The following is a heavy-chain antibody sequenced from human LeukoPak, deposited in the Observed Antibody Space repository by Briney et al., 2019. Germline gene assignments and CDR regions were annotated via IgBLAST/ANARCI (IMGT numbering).Heavy chain of an antibody. CDR1: GYTFTSYA. CDR3: ARVDVLRFLEWFPEYYFDY. CDR2: INTNTGNP. D-gene: IGHD3-3*01. V-gene: IGHV7-4-1*02. Sequence: ASVKVSCKASGYTFTSYAMNWVRQAPGQGLEWMGWINTNTGNPTYAQGFTGRFVFSLDTSVSTAYLQTSSLKAEDTAVYYCARVDVLRFLEWFPEYYFDYWGQGTLVTVSS. J-gene: IGHJ4*02.